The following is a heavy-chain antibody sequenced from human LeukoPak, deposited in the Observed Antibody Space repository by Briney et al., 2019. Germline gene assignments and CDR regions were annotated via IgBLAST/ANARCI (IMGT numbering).Heavy chain of an antibody. Sequence: GGSLRLSCAASGFTFSSYSMTWVRQAPGKGLEWVSSISSSSSYIYYADSVKGRFTISRDNAKNSLYLQMNSLRAEDTAVYYCASRGSTSELYWGQGTLVTVSS. CDR3: ASRGSTSELY. D-gene: IGHD2-2*01. CDR1: GFTFSSYS. V-gene: IGHV3-21*01. J-gene: IGHJ4*02. CDR2: ISSSSSYI.